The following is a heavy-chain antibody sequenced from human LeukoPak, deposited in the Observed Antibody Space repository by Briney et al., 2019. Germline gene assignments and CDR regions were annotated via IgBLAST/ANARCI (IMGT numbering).Heavy chain of an antibody. V-gene: IGHV4-34*01. CDR3: ATGDVYCSSTSCYATYNWFDP. Sequence: SETLSLTCAVDAGSFSAYYWSWIRQPPGRGLEWSGEIKTSGSTNCHPSLRGRVPISVDRSKNQFSRNLSSVTPPTRAVDYCATGDVYCSSTSCYATYNWFDPWGQGTGVTVSS. J-gene: IGHJ5*02. D-gene: IGHD2-2*01. CDR1: AGSFSAYY. CDR2: IKTSGST.